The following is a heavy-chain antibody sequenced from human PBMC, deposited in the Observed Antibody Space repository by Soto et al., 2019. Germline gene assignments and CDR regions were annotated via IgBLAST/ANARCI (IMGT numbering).Heavy chain of an antibody. CDR3: AKDGDFGELLFALNYMDV. CDR2: ISYDGSNK. D-gene: IGHD3-10*01. V-gene: IGHV3-30*18. Sequence: GGSLILSCAASGFTFSSYGMHWVRQAPGKGLEWVAVISYDGSNKYYADSVKGRFTISRDNSKNTLYLQMNSLRAEDTAVYYCAKDGDFGELLFALNYMDVWGKGTTVTVS. CDR1: GFTFSSYG. J-gene: IGHJ6*03.